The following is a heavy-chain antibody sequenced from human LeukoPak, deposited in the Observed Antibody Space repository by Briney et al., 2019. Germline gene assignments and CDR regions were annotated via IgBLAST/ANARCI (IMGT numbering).Heavy chain of an antibody. J-gene: IGHJ6*02. V-gene: IGHV4-61*02. CDR3: ANPVTPYYGMDV. Sequence: PSETLSLTCTVSGGSISSGSYYWSWIRQPAGKGLEWIGRIYTSGSTNYNPSLKSRVTISVDTSKNQFSLKLSSVTAADTAVYYCANPVTPYYGMDVWGQGTTVTVSS. CDR2: IYTSGST. D-gene: IGHD4-17*01. CDR1: GGSISSGSYY.